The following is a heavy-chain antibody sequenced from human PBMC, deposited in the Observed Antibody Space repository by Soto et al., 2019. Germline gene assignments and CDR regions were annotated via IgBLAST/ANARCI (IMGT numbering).Heavy chain of an antibody. CDR1: GFTFSSYW. V-gene: IGHV3-7*05. D-gene: IGHD3-22*01. CDR3: ARDLSENYYDPGPDAFDI. Sequence: HPGGSLRLSCAASGFTFSSYWMSWVRQAPGKGLEWVANIKQDGSEKYYVDSVKGRFTISRDNAKNSLYLQMNSLRAEDTAVYYCARDLSENYYDPGPDAFDIWGQGTMVTVSS. J-gene: IGHJ3*02. CDR2: IKQDGSEK.